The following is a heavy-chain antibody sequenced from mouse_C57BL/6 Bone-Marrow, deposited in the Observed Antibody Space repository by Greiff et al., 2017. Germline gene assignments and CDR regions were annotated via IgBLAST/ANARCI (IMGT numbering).Heavy chain of an antibody. CDR3: TIDCGYYFYG. J-gene: IGHJ2*01. CDR2: ISPGNSDT. V-gene: IGHV1-5*01. D-gene: IGHD3-1*01. Sequence: EVQLQESGPVLARPGASVKMSCKPSGYTFTSYWMHWVKQRPGQGLEWIGAISPGNSDTSYNQQFKGKAKLTAVTSASTAYMELSSLTNEDYAVYYFTIDCGYYFYGWCQGTTLTVSS. CDR1: GYTFTSYW.